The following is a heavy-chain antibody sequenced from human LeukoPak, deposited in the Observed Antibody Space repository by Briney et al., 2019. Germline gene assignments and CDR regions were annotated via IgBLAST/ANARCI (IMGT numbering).Heavy chain of an antibody. CDR1: GFTFSSYA. Sequence: GGSLRLSCAASGFTFSSYAMSWVRQAPGKGLEWVSAISGSGGSTYYADSVKGRFTISRDNSENTLYLQMNSLRAEDTAVYYCAKYQLLSNHAFDIWGQGTMVTVSS. CDR2: ISGSGGST. J-gene: IGHJ3*02. CDR3: AKYQLLSNHAFDI. D-gene: IGHD2-2*01. V-gene: IGHV3-23*01.